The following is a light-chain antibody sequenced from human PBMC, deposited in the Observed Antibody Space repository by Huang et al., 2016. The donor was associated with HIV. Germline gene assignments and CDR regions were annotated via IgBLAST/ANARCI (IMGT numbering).Light chain of an antibody. V-gene: IGKV3-11*01. CDR2: KAS. J-gene: IGKJ4*01. Sequence: EIVLTQSPATLSLSPGERATLSCRASKNVYYYLAWHHKKPGQAPRLLIQKASKRSTGIPARFSGSGSGTDFTLTISSLEPEDFAVYYCQQHSNWPVTFGGGTKVEIK. CDR1: KNVYYY. CDR3: QQHSNWPVT.